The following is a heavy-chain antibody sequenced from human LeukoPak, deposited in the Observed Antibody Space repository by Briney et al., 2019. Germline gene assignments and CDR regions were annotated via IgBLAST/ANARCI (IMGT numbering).Heavy chain of an antibody. J-gene: IGHJ3*01. CDR2: IYTSGST. Sequence: PSETLSLTCSVSGGSITYYYCSWIRQAPGKGLEWLGYIYTSGSTNYNPSLKSRVTMSVDTSNNQVSLKLSSVTAADTAVYYCAKWGDAFDLWGQGTMVTVSS. V-gene: IGHV4-4*09. CDR3: AKWGDAFDL. D-gene: IGHD2-8*01. CDR1: GGSITYYY.